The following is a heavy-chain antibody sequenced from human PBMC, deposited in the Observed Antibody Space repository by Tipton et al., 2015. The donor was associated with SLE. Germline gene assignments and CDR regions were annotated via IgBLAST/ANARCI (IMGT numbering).Heavy chain of an antibody. J-gene: IGHJ4*02. CDR1: GGSISSYY. V-gene: IGHV4-59*01. CDR3: ARGACSSTSCLDY. Sequence: TLSLTCTVSGGSISSYYWCWIRQPPGKGLEWIGYIYYSGSTNYNPSLKSRVTISVDTSKNQFSLKLNSVTAADTAVYYCARGACSSTSCLDYWGQGTLVTVSS. D-gene: IGHD2-2*01. CDR2: IYYSGST.